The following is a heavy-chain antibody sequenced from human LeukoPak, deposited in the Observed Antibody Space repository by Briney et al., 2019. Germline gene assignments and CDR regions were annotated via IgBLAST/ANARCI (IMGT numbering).Heavy chain of an antibody. CDR1: GGSFSGYY. V-gene: IGHV4-34*01. CDR3: ARHRNYYYMDV. J-gene: IGHJ6*03. CDR2: INHSGST. Sequence: SETLSLTCAVYGGSFSGYYWSWIRQPPGKGLEWIGKINHSGSTNYNPSLKSRVTISVDTSKNQFSLKLSSVTAADTAVYYCARHRNYYYMDVWGKGTTVTVSS.